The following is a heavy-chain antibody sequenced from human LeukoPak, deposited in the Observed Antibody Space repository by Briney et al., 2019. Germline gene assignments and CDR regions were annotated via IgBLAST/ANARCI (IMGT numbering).Heavy chain of an antibody. Sequence: ASVKVSCKASGYTFTSYYMHWVRQAPGQGLEWMGIINPSGGSTSYAQKFQGRVTMAEDTSTDTAYMELSSLRSEDTAVYYCATGHFERYFDYWGQGTLVTVSS. CDR1: GYTFTSYY. V-gene: IGHV1-46*01. J-gene: IGHJ4*02. D-gene: IGHD1-1*01. CDR3: ATGHFERYFDY. CDR2: INPSGGST.